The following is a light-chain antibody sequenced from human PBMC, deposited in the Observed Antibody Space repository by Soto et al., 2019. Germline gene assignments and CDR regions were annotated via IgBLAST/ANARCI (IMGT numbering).Light chain of an antibody. CDR3: HQYGSTPPT. V-gene: IGKV3-20*01. J-gene: IGKJ1*01. CDR1: QSINRNY. Sequence: EIVLAQSPGTLSLSPGERATLSCRASQSINRNYLAWYQQKPGQAPRLPVYGASRRATGIPDRFSGGGSGTDFTLTISRLEPEDFAVYCCHQYGSTPPTFGQGTKVQI. CDR2: GAS.